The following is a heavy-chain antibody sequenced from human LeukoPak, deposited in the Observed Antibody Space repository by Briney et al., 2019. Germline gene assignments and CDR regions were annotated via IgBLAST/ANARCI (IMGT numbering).Heavy chain of an antibody. V-gene: IGHV5-51*01. CDR3: ARLTAAAGTDTTHYFDY. CDR2: IYPVDSDT. J-gene: IGHJ4*02. D-gene: IGHD6-13*01. Sequence: GESLKISCKGSGYSFTSYWIGWVRQMPGKGLEWMWIIYPVDSDTRYSPSFQGQVTISADKSISTAYLQWSSLKASDTAMYYCARLTAAAGTDTTHYFDYWGQGTLVTVSS. CDR1: GYSFTSYW.